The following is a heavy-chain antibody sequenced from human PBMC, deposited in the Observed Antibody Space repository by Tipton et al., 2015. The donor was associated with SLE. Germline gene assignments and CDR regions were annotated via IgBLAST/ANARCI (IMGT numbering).Heavy chain of an antibody. Sequence: SLRLSCAASGFTFHNYWSLWARHAPGKGLVWVERLRTDGSVTTYADSVKGRLTISSDNAKNTLYLQMRRLRVEDTGIYYCARAPTRSVAGTTDPFGMDVWGPGTRVTVSS. CDR1: GFTFHNYW. CDR2: LRTDGSVT. V-gene: IGHV3-74*01. J-gene: IGHJ6*02. CDR3: ARAPTRSVAGTTDPFGMDV. D-gene: IGHD6-19*01.